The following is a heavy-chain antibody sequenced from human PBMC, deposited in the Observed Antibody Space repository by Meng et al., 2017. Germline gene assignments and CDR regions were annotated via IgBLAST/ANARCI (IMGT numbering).Heavy chain of an antibody. CDR2: IDWDDEK. Sequence: SGPTLVKPTQTLTLTCNFSGFSLSTTGVRVSWIRQPPGKALAWLARIDWDDEKFYSASLRTRLTISKATSNNHVVLTMTNMDPVDTATYYCARLNDCGGTLGFDPWGQGTLVTVSS. V-gene: IGHV2-70*04. CDR1: GFSLSTTGVR. J-gene: IGHJ5*02. CDR3: ARLNDCGGTLGFDP. D-gene: IGHD4-23*01.